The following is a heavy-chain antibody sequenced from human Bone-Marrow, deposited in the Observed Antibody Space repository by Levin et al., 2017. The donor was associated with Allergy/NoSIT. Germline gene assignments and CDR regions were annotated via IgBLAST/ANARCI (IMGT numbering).Heavy chain of an antibody. V-gene: IGHV3-23*01. CDR3: AKWVRGSDGGWFFDF. J-gene: IGHJ2*01. CDR1: GFTFSSYA. D-gene: IGHD3-16*01. CDR2: LSGRGETT. Sequence: ASVKVSCAASGFTFSSYAMTWVRQAPGKGLEWISGLSGRGETTYYADSVKGRFTISRDNDKHTLFLQMNSLRTEDTALFYCAKWVRGSDGGWFFDFWGRGTLVTVSS.